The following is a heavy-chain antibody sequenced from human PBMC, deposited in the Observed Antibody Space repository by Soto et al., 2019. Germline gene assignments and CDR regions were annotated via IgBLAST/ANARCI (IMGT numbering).Heavy chain of an antibody. J-gene: IGHJ4*02. CDR1: GGTFSSYA. Sequence: SVKVSCKASGGTFSSYAISWVRQAPGQGLEWMGGIIPIFGTANYAQKFQGRVTISRDNSRNTLYLQMNNLRVDDTAVYYCADGGEWAFNFDYWGQGTLVTVSS. D-gene: IGHD3-10*01. CDR2: IIPIFGTA. CDR3: ADGGEWAFNFDY. V-gene: IGHV1-69*05.